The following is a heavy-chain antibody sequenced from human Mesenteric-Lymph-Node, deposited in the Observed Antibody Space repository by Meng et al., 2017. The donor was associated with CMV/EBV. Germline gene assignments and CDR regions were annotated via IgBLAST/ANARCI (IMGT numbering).Heavy chain of an antibody. CDR3: AKDLADPNCSSTSCYSLDY. J-gene: IGHJ4*02. CDR2: TYYRSKWYN. Sequence: SETLSLTCVISGDSVSSNSAAWNWIRQSPPRGLEWLGRTYYRSKWYNDYAVSVKSRISINSDTSKNQFSLQLNSVTPEDTAVYYCAKDLADPNCSSTSCYSLDYWGQGTLITVSS. CDR1: GDSVSSNSAA. D-gene: IGHD2-2*02. V-gene: IGHV6-1*01.